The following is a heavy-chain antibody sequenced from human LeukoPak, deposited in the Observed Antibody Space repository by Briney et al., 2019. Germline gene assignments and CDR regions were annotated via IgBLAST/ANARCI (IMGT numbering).Heavy chain of an antibody. CDR3: ARGCNSGFPPSKH. D-gene: IGHD3-10*01. CDR1: GGCFSGYY. Sequence: PSETLSLTCAVYGGCFSGYYWTWIRQPPGKGLEWIGEINHSGSTNYNPSLKSRVTISIDTSKNQFSLRLSSVTAADTAVYYCARGCNSGFPPSKHWGQGTLVTVSS. CDR2: INHSGST. J-gene: IGHJ1*01. V-gene: IGHV4-34*01.